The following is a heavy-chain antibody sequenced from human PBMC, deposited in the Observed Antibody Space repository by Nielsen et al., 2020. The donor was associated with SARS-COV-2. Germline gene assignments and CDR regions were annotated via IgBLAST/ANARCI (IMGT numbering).Heavy chain of an antibody. J-gene: IGHJ5*02. D-gene: IGHD2-15*01. CDR2: IYYSGST. Sequence: GSLRLSCTVSGGSISSSSYYWGWIRQPPGKGLEWIGSIYYSGSTYYNPSLKSRVTISVDTSKNQFSLKLSSVTAADTAVYYCARGIAEAVVAATGQDWFDPWGQGTLVTVSS. V-gene: IGHV4-39*07. CDR1: GGSISSSSYY. CDR3: ARGIAEAVVAATGQDWFDP.